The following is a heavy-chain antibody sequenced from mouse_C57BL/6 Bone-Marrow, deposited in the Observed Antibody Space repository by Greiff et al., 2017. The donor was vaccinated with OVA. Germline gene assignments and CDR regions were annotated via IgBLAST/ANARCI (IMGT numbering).Heavy chain of an antibody. J-gene: IGHJ2*01. CDR1: GYTFTSYW. Sequence: QVQLQQPGTELVKPGASVKLSCKASGYTFTSYWMHWVKQRPGQGLEWIGNINPSNGGTNYNEKFKSKATLTVDKSSRPAYMQLSSQTSEDSAIYYCAGHYYGGSYTCDYWGQGTTLTVSS. CDR2: INPSNGGT. CDR3: AGHYYGGSYTCDY. V-gene: IGHV1-53*01. D-gene: IGHD1-1*01.